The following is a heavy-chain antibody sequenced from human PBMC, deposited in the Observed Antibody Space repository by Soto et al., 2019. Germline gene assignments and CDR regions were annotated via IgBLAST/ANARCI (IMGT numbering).Heavy chain of an antibody. CDR3: ARDLRGVTGGFEY. Sequence: ASVKVSCKASGYSFSDHGISWVRQAPGQGLEWMGWITVYNGNRKYAQILEGRVSMTTDTSTSTAYMELTSLTSDDTDVYYCARDLRGVTGGFEYWGQ. D-gene: IGHD3-16*01. J-gene: IGHJ4*01. V-gene: IGHV1-18*01. CDR2: ITVYNGNR. CDR1: GYSFSDHG.